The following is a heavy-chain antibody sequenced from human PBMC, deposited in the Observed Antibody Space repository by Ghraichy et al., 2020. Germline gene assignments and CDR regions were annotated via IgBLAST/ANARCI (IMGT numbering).Heavy chain of an antibody. V-gene: IGHV4-4*02. CDR1: GGSISSSNW. CDR2: IYHSGST. D-gene: IGHD2-15*01. J-gene: IGHJ6*02. CDR3: AKAGCSGGSCYSYGMDV. Sequence: SETLSLTCAVSGGSISSSNWWSWVRQPPGKGLEWIGEIYHSGSTNYNPSLKSRVTISVDKSKNQFSLKLSSVTAADTAVYYCAKAGCSGGSCYSYGMDVWGQGTTVTVSS.